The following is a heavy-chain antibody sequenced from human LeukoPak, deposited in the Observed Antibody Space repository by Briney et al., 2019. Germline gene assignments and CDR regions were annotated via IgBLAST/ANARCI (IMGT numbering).Heavy chain of an antibody. V-gene: IGHV1-69*02. J-gene: IGHJ4*02. Sequence: ASVKVSCKASGGTFSSYTNSWVRQAAGQGLGWLGSIITIRGIANYAQKFQVRVTSTSDKSTSTSYMELSSLRSEDTAVYYCASWSPGHFDYWGQGTRDTGSS. D-gene: IGHD1-14*01. CDR2: IITIRGIA. CDR1: GGTFSSYT. CDR3: ASWSPGHFDY.